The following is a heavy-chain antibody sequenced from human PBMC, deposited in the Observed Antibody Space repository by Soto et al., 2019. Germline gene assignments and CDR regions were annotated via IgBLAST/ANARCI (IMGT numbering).Heavy chain of an antibody. Sequence: GASVKVSCKASGYTFTSYAMHWVRQAPGQRLEWMGWINAGNGNTKYSQKFQGRVTITRDTSASTAYMELSSLRSEDTAVYYCAIHLGGVIAVAAFDYWGQGTLVTVSS. CDR2: INAGNGNT. J-gene: IGHJ4*02. V-gene: IGHV1-3*01. CDR1: GYTFTSYA. D-gene: IGHD3-16*02. CDR3: AIHLGGVIAVAAFDY.